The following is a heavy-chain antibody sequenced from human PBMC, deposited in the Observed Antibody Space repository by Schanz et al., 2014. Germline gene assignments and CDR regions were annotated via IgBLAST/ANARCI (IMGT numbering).Heavy chain of an antibody. J-gene: IGHJ3*02. CDR1: GFTFENYA. Sequence: EVQLVQSGGGLVQPGGSLRLSCAASGFTFENYALTWVRQVPGKGLEWVSGITGASDHIDYADSVKGRFTISRDNSKNTLYLQMNSLRAEDTAVYYCAKGRFGELSAFDIWGQGTMVTVSS. CDR2: ITGASDHI. V-gene: IGHV3-23*04. CDR3: AKGRFGELSAFDI. D-gene: IGHD3-10*01.